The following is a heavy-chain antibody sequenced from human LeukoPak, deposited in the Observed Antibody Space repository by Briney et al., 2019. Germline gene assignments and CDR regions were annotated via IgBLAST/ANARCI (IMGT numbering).Heavy chain of an antibody. CDR2: IYSGGST. Sequence: GGSLRLSCAASGFTVSSNYMSRVRQAPGKGLEWVSVIYSGGSTYYADSVKGRFTISRDNSKNTLYLQMNSLRAEDTAVYYCASSSIAARLDYWGQGTLVTVSS. CDR1: GFTVSSNY. D-gene: IGHD6-6*01. V-gene: IGHV3-66*02. J-gene: IGHJ4*02. CDR3: ASSSIAARLDY.